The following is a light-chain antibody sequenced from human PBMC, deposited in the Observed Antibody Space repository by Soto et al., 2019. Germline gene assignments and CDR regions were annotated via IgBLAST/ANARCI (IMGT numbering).Light chain of an antibody. CDR2: GNS. V-gene: IGLV1-40*01. CDR3: QSYDSSLSGSV. J-gene: IGLJ3*02. Sequence: SVLPQPPSVSGAPGQRVPLSCTGSSSNLGAGYDVPWYQPLPGTAPKLLIYGNSNRPSGVPDRFSGSKSGTSASLAITGLQAEDEAEYYCQSYDSSLSGSVFGGGTKVTVL. CDR1: SSNLGAGYD.